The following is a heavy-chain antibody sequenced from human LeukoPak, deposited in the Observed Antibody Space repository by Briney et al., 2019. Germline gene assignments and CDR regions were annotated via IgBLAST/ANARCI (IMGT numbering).Heavy chain of an antibody. D-gene: IGHD1-26*01. CDR2: ISNGGNSI. CDR1: GFTFSNAW. J-gene: IGHJ3*02. V-gene: IGHV3-11*04. CDR3: ARGLRVGATSSFDI. Sequence: GGSLRLSCAASGFTFSNAWMSWVRQAPGKGLEWVSFISNGGNSIYYADSVKGRFTISRDNAKNSLFLQMNSLRAEDTAVYYCARGLRVGATSSFDIWGQGTMVTVSS.